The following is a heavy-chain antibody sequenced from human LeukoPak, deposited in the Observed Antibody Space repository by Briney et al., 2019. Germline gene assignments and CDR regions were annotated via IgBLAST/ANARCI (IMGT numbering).Heavy chain of an antibody. CDR2: INPNSGGT. V-gene: IGHV1-2*02. J-gene: IGHJ4*02. CDR3: ARASYDFWSGLLGNNPSDY. CDR1: GYTFTGYY. D-gene: IGHD3-3*01. Sequence: SVKVSCKASGYTFTGYYMHWVRQAPGQGLEWMGWINPNSGGTNYAQKFQGRVTMTRDTSISTAYMELSRLRSDDTAVYYCARASYDFWSGLLGNNPSDYWGQGTLVTVSS.